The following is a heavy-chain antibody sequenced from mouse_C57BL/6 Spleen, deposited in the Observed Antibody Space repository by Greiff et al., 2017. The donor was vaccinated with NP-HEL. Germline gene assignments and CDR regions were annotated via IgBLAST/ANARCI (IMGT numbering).Heavy chain of an antibody. CDR1: GYAFSSYW. CDR2: IYPGDGDT. J-gene: IGHJ3*01. CDR3: ARDHYGYDGWFAY. Sequence: QVQLQQSGAELVKPGASVKISCKASGYAFSSYWMNWVKQRPGKGLEWIGQIYPGDGDTNYNGKFKGKATLTADKSSSTAYMQLSSLTSEDSAVYFCARDHYGYDGWFAYWGQGTLVTVSA. V-gene: IGHV1-80*01. D-gene: IGHD2-2*01.